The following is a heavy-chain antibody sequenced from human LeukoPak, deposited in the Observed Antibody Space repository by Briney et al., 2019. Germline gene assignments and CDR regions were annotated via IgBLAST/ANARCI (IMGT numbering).Heavy chain of an antibody. V-gene: IGHV4-59*12. Sequence: SETLSLTCTVSGGSISSYYWSWIRQPPGKGLEWIGSIYYSGSTYYNPSLKSRVTISVDTSKNQFSLKLSSVTAADTAVYYCARENSSGWYPFDYWGQGTLVTVSS. CDR1: GGSISSYY. D-gene: IGHD6-19*01. CDR3: ARENSSGWYPFDY. CDR2: IYYSGST. J-gene: IGHJ4*02.